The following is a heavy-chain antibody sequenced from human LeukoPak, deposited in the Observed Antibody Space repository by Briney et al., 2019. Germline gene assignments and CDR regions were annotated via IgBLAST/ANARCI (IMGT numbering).Heavy chain of an antibody. CDR3: ARVHWAYSSGWYGGNYFDY. D-gene: IGHD6-19*01. CDR1: GFTFTNYN. CDR2: IIPIFGTA. Sequence: ASVKVSCKASGFTFTNYNMHWVRQAPGQGLEWMGGIIPIFGTANYAQKFQGRVTITADESTSTAYMELSSLRSEDTAVYYCARVHWAYSSGWYGGNYFDYWGQGTLVTVSS. V-gene: IGHV1-69*13. J-gene: IGHJ4*02.